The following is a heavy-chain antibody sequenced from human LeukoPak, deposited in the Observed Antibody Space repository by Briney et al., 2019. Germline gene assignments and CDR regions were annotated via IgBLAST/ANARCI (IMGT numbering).Heavy chain of an antibody. Sequence: GESLKISGKGSGYSFTTYWIGWVRQMPGKGLEWMGIIYPGESDSRYSPSFQGQVTISADKSISTVYLQWSSLKASDTAMYYCARQGYTYGYDSWGQGTLVTVSS. V-gene: IGHV5-51*01. CDR3: ARQGYTYGYDS. CDR2: IYPGESDS. J-gene: IGHJ4*02. D-gene: IGHD5-18*01. CDR1: GYSFTTYW.